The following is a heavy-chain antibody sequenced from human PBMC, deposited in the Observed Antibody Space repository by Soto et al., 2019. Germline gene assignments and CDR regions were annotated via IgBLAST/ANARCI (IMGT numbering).Heavy chain of an antibody. V-gene: IGHV1-18*01. CDR3: ARDGFYAGLGGHSYCYYHQRYYVM. CDR2: ISPYNDDT. J-gene: IGHJ6*01. Sequence: GASGKVSCKASGYTFISYGISWARQAPGRGIEWMGWISPYNDDTKYSQKIQGRVSLTTDTSTRTAYMQLRSLRSDDTAIYYCARDGFYAGLGGHSYCYYHQRYYVM. CDR1: GYTFISYG. D-gene: IGHD5-18*01.